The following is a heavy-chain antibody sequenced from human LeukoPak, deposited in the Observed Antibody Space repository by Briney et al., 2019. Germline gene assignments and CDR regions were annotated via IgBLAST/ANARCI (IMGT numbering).Heavy chain of an antibody. V-gene: IGHV1-18*01. CDR2: ISAYNGNT. Sequence: ASVKVSCKASGYTFTSYGISWVRQAPGQGLERMGWISAYNGNTNYAQKLQGRVTMTTDASTSTAYMELRSLRSDDTAVYYCARDHWGRYFDWTYYYYYMDVWGKGTTVTISS. D-gene: IGHD3-9*01. J-gene: IGHJ6*03. CDR1: GYTFTSYG. CDR3: ARDHWGRYFDWTYYYYYMDV.